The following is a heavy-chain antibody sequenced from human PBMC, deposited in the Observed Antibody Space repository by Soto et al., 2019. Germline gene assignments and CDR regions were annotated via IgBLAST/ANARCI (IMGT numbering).Heavy chain of an antibody. J-gene: IGHJ4*02. V-gene: IGHV4-30-2*01. CDR2: IYHSGST. CDR3: ARLVDTAMGFDY. CDR1: GGSISSGGYS. D-gene: IGHD5-18*01. Sequence: PSETLSLTCAVSGGSISSGGYSWSWIRQPPGKGLEWIGYIYHSGSTYYNPSLKSRVTISVDRSKNQFSLKLSSVTAADTAVYYCARLVDTAMGFDYWGQGTLGTVSS.